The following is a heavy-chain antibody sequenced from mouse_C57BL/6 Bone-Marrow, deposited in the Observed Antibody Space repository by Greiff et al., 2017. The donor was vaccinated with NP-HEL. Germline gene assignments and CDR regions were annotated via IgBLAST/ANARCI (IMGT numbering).Heavy chain of an antibody. CDR1: GFTFSSYA. Sequence: EVHLVESGEGLVKPGGSLKLSCAASGFTFSSYAMSWVRQTPEKRLEWVAYISSGGDYIYYADTVKGRFTISRDNARNTLYLQMSSLKSEDTAMYYCTRVGIYYDYDEGTWFAYWGQGTLVTVSA. D-gene: IGHD2-4*01. V-gene: IGHV5-9-1*02. J-gene: IGHJ3*01. CDR2: ISSGGDYI. CDR3: TRVGIYYDYDEGTWFAY.